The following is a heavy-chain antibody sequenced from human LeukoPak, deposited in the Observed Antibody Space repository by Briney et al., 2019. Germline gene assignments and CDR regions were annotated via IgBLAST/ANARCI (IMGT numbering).Heavy chain of an antibody. Sequence: GRSLRLSCAASGFTLSSYAMHWVRQAPGKGLEWVALISYDGSNKYYADSVKGRLTISRDNSKNTLYLQMNSLRAEDTAVYYCARDHGGYLDYWGQGTPVTVSS. D-gene: IGHD3-10*01. V-gene: IGHV3-30*04. J-gene: IGHJ4*02. CDR1: GFTLSSYA. CDR3: ARDHGGYLDY. CDR2: ISYDGSNK.